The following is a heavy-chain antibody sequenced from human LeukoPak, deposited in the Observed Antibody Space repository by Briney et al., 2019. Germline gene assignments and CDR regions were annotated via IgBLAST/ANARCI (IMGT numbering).Heavy chain of an antibody. CDR1: GFTFSSYA. V-gene: IGHV3-23*01. D-gene: IGHD6-6*01. Sequence: GGSLRLSCAASGFTFSSYAMSWVRQAPGKGLEWVSAISGSGGSTYYADSVKGRFTISRDNSKNTLYLQMNSLRVEDTAVYYCAKDRAARTHYYYYMDVWGKGTTVTVSS. J-gene: IGHJ6*03. CDR2: ISGSGGST. CDR3: AKDRAARTHYYYYMDV.